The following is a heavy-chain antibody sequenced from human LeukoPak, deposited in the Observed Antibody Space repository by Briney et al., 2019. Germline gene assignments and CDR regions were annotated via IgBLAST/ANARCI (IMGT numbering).Heavy chain of an antibody. Sequence: GGSLRLSCAASGFTVSSNYMSWVRQAPGKGLEWVSVIYSGGSTYYADSVKGRFTISRDNSKNTLYLQMNSLRAEDTAAYYCAKDGYYYGPFDAFDVWGQGTVVAVSS. CDR2: IYSGGST. V-gene: IGHV3-53*01. D-gene: IGHD3-10*01. CDR1: GFTVSSNY. CDR3: AKDGYYYGPFDAFDV. J-gene: IGHJ3*01.